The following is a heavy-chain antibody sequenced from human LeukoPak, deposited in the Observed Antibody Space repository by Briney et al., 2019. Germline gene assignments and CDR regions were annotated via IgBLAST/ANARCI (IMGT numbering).Heavy chain of an antibody. Sequence: RASVKVSCTASGYTFTSYDINWVRQATGQGLEWMGWMNPNSGNTGYAQKFQGRVTMTRNTSISTAYMELSSLRSEDTAVYYCARGSVTSGGWFDPWGQGTLVTVSS. CDR1: GYTFTSYD. CDR3: ARGSVTSGGWFDP. D-gene: IGHD3-16*01. V-gene: IGHV1-8*01. J-gene: IGHJ5*02. CDR2: MNPNSGNT.